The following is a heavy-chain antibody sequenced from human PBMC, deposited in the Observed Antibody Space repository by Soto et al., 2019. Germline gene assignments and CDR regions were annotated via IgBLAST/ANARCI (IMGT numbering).Heavy chain of an antibody. CDR3: ATEGGYPGSNFYGAY. J-gene: IGHJ4*02. CDR1: GFTFIKAY. V-gene: IGHV3-15*01. CDR2: IKGSHAGGTT. Sequence: EVQLVESGGGLVEPGGSIRLSCVASGFTFIKAYMTWVRQAPGKGLEWVGRIKGSHAGGTTDYATSVKGRFTISRDDSKNTLYLQMNSLKTEDTSVYYCATEGGYPGSNFYGAYWGQGTLVTVSS. D-gene: IGHD1-26*01.